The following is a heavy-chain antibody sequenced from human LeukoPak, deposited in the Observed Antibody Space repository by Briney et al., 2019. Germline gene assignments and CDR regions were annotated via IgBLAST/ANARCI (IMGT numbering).Heavy chain of an antibody. V-gene: IGHV3-30*02. J-gene: IGHJ5*02. CDR2: IRYDGSNK. Sequence: GGSLRLSCAASGFTFSTYGMHWVRQAPGKGLHWVAFIRYDGSNKYYADSVKGRFTISRDNSKNTLYLQINSLRAEDTAVYYCAKDRGRRVYSYGSNWCDPWGQGTLVTVSS. D-gene: IGHD5-18*01. CDR1: GFTFSTYG. CDR3: AKDRGRRVYSYGSNWCDP.